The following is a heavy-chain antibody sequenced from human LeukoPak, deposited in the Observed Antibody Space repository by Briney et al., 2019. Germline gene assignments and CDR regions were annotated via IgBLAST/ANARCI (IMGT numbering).Heavy chain of an antibody. J-gene: IGHJ1*01. V-gene: IGHV3-21*01. CDR1: AFTFSSYT. CDR2: ISSSSSYI. Sequence: GGSLRLSCAASAFTFSSYTMNWVRQAPGKGLEWVSSISSSSSYIYYADSVKGRFTISRDNAKNSLYLQMNSLRAEDTAVYYCARGFGSGWYAEYFQHWGQGTLVTVSS. CDR3: ARGFGSGWYAEYFQH. D-gene: IGHD6-19*01.